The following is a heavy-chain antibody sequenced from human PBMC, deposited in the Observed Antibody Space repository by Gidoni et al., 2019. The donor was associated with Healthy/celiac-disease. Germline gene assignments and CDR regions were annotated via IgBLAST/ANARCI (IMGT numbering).Heavy chain of an antibody. V-gene: IGHV4-39*01. CDR2: IYYSGSP. J-gene: IGHJ3*02. CDR1: GGSISSSSYY. Sequence: QLQLQESGPGLVKPSETLSLTCTVSGGSISSSSYYWGWIRQPPGKGLEWIGSIYYSGSPYYNPSLKSRVTISVDTSKNQFSLKLSSVTAADTAVYYCARHSRYSSGWYPGAFDIWGQGTMVTVSS. D-gene: IGHD6-19*01. CDR3: ARHSRYSSGWYPGAFDI.